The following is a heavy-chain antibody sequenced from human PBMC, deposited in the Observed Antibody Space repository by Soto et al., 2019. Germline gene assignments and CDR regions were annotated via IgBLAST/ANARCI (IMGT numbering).Heavy chain of an antibody. CDR1: GFTFSTYA. CDR2: ISYDGSNK. CDR3: ATSRGVTTYYGFDY. D-gene: IGHD4-17*01. V-gene: IGHV3-30*03. J-gene: IGHJ4*02. Sequence: QVQLVESGGGVVQPGRSVRLSCAASGFTFSTYAIHWVRQAPGKGLEWVAVISYDGSNKYYADSVKGRSTISRDNSRNTLYLQMNSLRAEDIAIYYCATSRGVTTYYGFDYWGQGTLVTASS.